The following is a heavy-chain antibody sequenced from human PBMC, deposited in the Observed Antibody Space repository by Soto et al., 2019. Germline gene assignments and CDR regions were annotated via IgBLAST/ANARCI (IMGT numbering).Heavy chain of an antibody. D-gene: IGHD3-3*01. CDR3: AKSLKIVGLATTRSGPLDS. CDR1: GFTFDNYA. CDR2: ISWNSGNI. Sequence: EVHLMESGGGWVQPGRSLRLSCAASGFTFDNYAMHWVRQAPGKGLEWVSGISWNSGNIGYADSVKGRFTIARDNAKTSLDLEMNSLRAEDTALYYCAKSLKIVGLATTRSGPLDSWGQGALVTVSS. V-gene: IGHV3-9*01. J-gene: IGHJ4*02.